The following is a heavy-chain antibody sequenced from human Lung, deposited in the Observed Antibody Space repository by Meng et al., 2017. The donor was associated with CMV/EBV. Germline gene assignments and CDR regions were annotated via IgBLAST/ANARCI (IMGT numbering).Heavy chain of an antibody. Sequence: SCAASGFSIRDYWMSWVRQAPGKGLEWVANINQDASERYYVDSVKGRFTISRDNAENSLYLQMSSLRIRDTAIYYCARAGAYHDFWTAKEGSFYYYGMDVXGQGXTVTVSS. V-gene: IGHV3-7*04. J-gene: IGHJ6*02. CDR3: ARAGAYHDFWTAKEGSFYYYGMDV. D-gene: IGHD3/OR15-3a*01. CDR2: INQDASER. CDR1: GFSIRDYW.